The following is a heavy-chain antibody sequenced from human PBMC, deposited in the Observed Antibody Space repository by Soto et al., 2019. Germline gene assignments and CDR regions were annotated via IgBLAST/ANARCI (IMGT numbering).Heavy chain of an antibody. CDR1: GYTFTDYY. Sequence: ASVQVSCKTSGYTFTDYYTHRVRQPPAQGVEGMGWINTTSGGSYFAQKFPGRVTLTRDTSFGTGYSEVNSLTCDDTAVYFCTRDSIENSDGLYDAFDIWGQGTTVTVSS. CDR2: INTTSGGS. CDR3: TRDSIENSDGLYDAFDI. J-gene: IGHJ3*02. D-gene: IGHD5-18*01. V-gene: IGHV1-2*02.